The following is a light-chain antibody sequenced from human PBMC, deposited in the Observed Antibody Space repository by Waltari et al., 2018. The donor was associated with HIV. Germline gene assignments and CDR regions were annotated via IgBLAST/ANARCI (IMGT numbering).Light chain of an antibody. Sequence: EIVMTQSPATLSVSPGERATLSCRASQSISTKLVWYQQKPGQPPRLLIYCASTWATGVPARFSGRGSGREFTLTISSLQSEDFAVYYCQQYANWPPFTFGQGTKLEIK. J-gene: IGKJ2*01. CDR2: CAS. V-gene: IGKV3-15*01. CDR1: QSISTK. CDR3: QQYANWPPFT.